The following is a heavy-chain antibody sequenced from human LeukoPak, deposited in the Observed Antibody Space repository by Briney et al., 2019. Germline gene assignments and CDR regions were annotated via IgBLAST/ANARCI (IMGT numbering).Heavy chain of an antibody. V-gene: IGHV3-30*02. J-gene: IGHJ4*02. CDR2: IRYDGSNK. Sequence: GGSLRLSCAASGFTFSSYGMHWVRQAPGKGLEWVAFIRYDGSNKYYADSVKGRFTISRDNSKNTLYLQMNSLRAEDTAVYYCARDIAAAADYWGQGTLVTVSS. CDR3: ARDIAAAADY. D-gene: IGHD6-13*01. CDR1: GFTFSSYG.